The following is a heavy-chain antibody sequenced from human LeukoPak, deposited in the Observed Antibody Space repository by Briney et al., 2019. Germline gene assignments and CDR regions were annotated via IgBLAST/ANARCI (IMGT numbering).Heavy chain of an antibody. V-gene: IGHV1-8*03. Sequence: ASVKASCKASGYTFTSYDINWVRQATGQGLEWMGWMNPNSGNTGYAQKFQGRVTITRNTSISTAYMELSSLRSEDTAVYYCARVRGYSSSMDVGGKGTTLIISS. CDR1: GYTFTSYD. CDR3: ARVRGYSSSMDV. J-gene: IGHJ6*01. CDR2: MNPNSGNT. D-gene: IGHD6-6*01.